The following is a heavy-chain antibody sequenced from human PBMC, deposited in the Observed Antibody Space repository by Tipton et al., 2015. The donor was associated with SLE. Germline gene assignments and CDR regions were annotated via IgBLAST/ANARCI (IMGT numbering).Heavy chain of an antibody. CDR3: ASRGSGWYYFDY. V-gene: IGHV4-4*09. Sequence: LRLSCTVSGGSISSYYWSWIRQPPGKGLEWIGYIYTSGSTNYNPSLKSRVTISVDTSKNQFSLKLSSVTAADTAVYYCASRGSGWYYFDYWGQGTLVTVSS. CDR2: IYTSGST. D-gene: IGHD6-19*01. J-gene: IGHJ4*02. CDR1: GGSISSYY.